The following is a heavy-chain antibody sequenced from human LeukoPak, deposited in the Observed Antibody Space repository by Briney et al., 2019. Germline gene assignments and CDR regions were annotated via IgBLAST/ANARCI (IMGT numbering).Heavy chain of an antibody. CDR1: GFNFDNAW. J-gene: IGHJ5*01. D-gene: IGHD2/OR15-2a*01. CDR2: IKSKIDGGAI. V-gene: IGHV3-15*07. CDR3: ATDTFYMKGLDS. Sequence: GGSLRLSCAASGFNFDNAWMYWVRQAPGKGLEWVGRIKSKIDGGAIDCATPVKGRFTMSRDDSKKTLYLQMNSLKTEDTARYYCATDTFYMKGLDSWGQGTLVTVSS.